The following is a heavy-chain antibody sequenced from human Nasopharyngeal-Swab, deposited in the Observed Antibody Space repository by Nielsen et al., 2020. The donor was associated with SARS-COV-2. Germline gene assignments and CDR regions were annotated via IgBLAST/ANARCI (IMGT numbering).Heavy chain of an antibody. Sequence: SVKVSWKASGGTFSSYAISWVRQAPGQGLEWMGGIIPIFGTANYAQKFQGRVTITADESTSTAYMELSSLRSEDTAVYYCARITMVRGVIIYWYFDLWGRGTLVTVSS. CDR1: GGTFSSYA. V-gene: IGHV1-69*13. J-gene: IGHJ2*01. CDR3: ARITMVRGVIIYWYFDL. CDR2: IIPIFGTA. D-gene: IGHD3-10*01.